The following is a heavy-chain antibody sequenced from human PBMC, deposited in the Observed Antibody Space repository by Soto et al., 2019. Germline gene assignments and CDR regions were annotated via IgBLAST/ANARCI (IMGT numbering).Heavy chain of an antibody. CDR2: ISHSGRT. J-gene: IGHJ4*02. CDR1: GESLRSGSYY. V-gene: IGHV4-61*01. D-gene: IGHD3-10*01. CDR3: SYGSSFDY. Sequence: AETMSLTCTVSGESLRSGSYYWSWIRQPPGKGLEWIGYISHSGRTNYDPSLKSRLTMSVDTSQNQFSLQLNSVTAADTAVYYCSYGSSFDYWGQGTLVTVSS.